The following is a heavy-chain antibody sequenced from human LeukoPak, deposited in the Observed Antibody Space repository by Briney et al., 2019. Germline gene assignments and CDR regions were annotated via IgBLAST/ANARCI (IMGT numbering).Heavy chain of an antibody. CDR2: INGDGIGT. CDR3: ARGYTYGSIDY. D-gene: IGHD5-18*01. CDR1: GFTFSSYW. V-gene: IGHV3-74*01. J-gene: IGHJ4*02. Sequence: PGGSLRLSCAASGFTFSSYWMHWVRQAPGKGLVWVSRINGDGIGTTYADSVKGRFTISRDSAKNTLYLQMSSLRADDTAVYYCARGYTYGSIDYWGQGTLVTVSS.